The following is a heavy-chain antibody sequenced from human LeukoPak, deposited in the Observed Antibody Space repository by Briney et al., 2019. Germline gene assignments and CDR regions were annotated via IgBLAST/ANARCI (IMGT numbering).Heavy chain of an antibody. Sequence: SETLSLTCTVSGGSINNHYWSWIRQPPGKGLEWIGYIHSTGSTHYNPSLKSRVTISVDRSENRFSLKVTSVTAADTAVYYCASLGFCTGTRCLEDSWGQGTLVTVAS. D-gene: IGHD2-2*03. V-gene: IGHV4-59*11. J-gene: IGHJ4*02. CDR3: ASLGFCTGTRCLEDS. CDR2: IHSTGST. CDR1: GGSINNHY.